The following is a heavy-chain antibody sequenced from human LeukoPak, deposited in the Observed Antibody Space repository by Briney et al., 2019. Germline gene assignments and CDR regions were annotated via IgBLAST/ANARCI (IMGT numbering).Heavy chain of an antibody. CDR3: ARQMYSSGCSDF. V-gene: IGHV3-48*02. D-gene: IGHD6-19*01. CDR2: ISSSGYTI. CDR1: GFTVSSNY. J-gene: IGHJ4*02. Sequence: GGSLRLSCAASGFTVSSNYMSWVRQAPGKGLEWISYISSSGYTIYYADSVKGRFTIFRDSAKNSLYLQMDSLRDEDTAVYYCARQMYSSGCSDFWGQGTLVTVSS.